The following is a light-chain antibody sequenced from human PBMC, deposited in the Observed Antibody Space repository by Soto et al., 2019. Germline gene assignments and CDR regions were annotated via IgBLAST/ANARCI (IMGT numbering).Light chain of an antibody. CDR2: GAS. Sequence: EIVMTQSPATLSVSPGERATLSCRASQSVSSNLAWYQQKPGQAPRLLIYGASTRATGIPARFSGSGSGTEXXXXXXXLXXXXFAVYYCQQYNNWPSLTFGGGTKVEIK. CDR3: QQYNNWPSLT. V-gene: IGKV3-15*01. J-gene: IGKJ4*01. CDR1: QSVSSN.